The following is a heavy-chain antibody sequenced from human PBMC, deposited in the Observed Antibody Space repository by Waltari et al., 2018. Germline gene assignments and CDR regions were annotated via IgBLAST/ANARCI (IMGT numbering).Heavy chain of an antibody. V-gene: IGHV3-23*01. CDR3: ATPFYNWDDPLHS. J-gene: IGHJ4*02. D-gene: IGHD1-20*01. CDR2: ISVGDDT. Sequence: EVQLLESGGDLVQPGGSLRLSCAASGITFSNYAINWVRLAPGTGLGWVSAISVGDDTYYADSVKGLFTISRDTSKDTVHLQMNGLRAEDTAVYYCATPFYNWDDPLHSWGQGTLVTVSS. CDR1: GITFSNYA.